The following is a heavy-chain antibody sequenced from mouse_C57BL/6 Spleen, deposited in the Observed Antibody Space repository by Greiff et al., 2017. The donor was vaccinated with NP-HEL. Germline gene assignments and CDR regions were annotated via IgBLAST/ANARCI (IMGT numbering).Heavy chain of an antibody. CDR1: GYTFPSYW. J-gene: IGHJ2*01. V-gene: IGHV1-7*01. CDR2: INPSSGYT. D-gene: IGHD3-2*02. Sequence: VKLMESGAELAKPGASVQLSCKASGYTFPSYWMPCVKQRPVQGLEWIGYINPSSGYTQYNQTFKDKATLTADQSSSTAYMQLSSLTYEDSAVYYCARSAQATRGYFDYWGEGTTLTVSS. CDR3: ARSAQATRGYFDY.